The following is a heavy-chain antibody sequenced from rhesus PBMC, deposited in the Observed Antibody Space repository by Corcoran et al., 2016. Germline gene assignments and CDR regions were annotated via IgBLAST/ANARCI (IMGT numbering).Heavy chain of an antibody. V-gene: IGHV3S16*01. D-gene: IGHD2-39*02. CDR1: GFTFSDYY. CDR2: ISSAISYI. J-gene: IGHJ4*01. CDR3: TRGGYCSGGVCYRYYFDY. Sequence: EVQLVESGGGLVQPGGSLRLSCAASGFTFSDYYMSCVRQAPGKGLEWVSSISSAISYIFNPDSVKGRFTISRDNAKNSLSLQMNSLKTEDTAVYYCTRGGYCSGGVCYRYYFDYWGQGVLVTVSS.